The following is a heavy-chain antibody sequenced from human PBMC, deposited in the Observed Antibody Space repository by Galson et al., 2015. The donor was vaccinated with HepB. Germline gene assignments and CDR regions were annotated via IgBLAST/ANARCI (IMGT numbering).Heavy chain of an antibody. V-gene: IGHV3-11*01. CDR3: ARASRRGNTRYNFYYSMGA. CDR1: GFTLSDFY. CDR2: ISDRGDTV. J-gene: IGHJ6*02. Sequence: SLRLSCAASGFTLSDFYMSWIRQAPGRGLEWVAYISDRGDTVYHADSVKGRFTISRDNAKSSVVLQMHSLRAGDTAVYYCARASRRGNTRYNFYYSMGAWGQGTTVTVSS. D-gene: IGHD4-23*01.